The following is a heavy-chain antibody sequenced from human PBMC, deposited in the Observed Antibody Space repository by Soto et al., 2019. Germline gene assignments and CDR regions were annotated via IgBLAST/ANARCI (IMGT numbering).Heavy chain of an antibody. D-gene: IGHD3-16*02. CDR1: GGSISSGDYY. V-gene: IGHV4-30-4*01. Sequence: SETLSLTCTVSGGSISSGDYYWSWIRQPPGKGLEWIGYIYYSGSTYYNPSLKSRVTISVDTSKNQFSLKLSSVTAADTAVYYCASSMITFRGVIVPSLWGQGTLVTVSS. CDR3: ASSMITFRGVIVPSL. J-gene: IGHJ4*02. CDR2: IYYSGST.